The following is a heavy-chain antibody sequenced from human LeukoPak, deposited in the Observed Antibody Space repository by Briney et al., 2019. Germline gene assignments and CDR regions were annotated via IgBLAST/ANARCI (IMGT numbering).Heavy chain of an antibody. D-gene: IGHD1-26*01. J-gene: IGHJ6*03. CDR2: IRYDGSNK. CDR1: GFTFSSYG. V-gene: IGHV3-30*02. CDR3: AKGREVGAPYYMDV. Sequence: GGSLRLSCAASGFTFSSYGMHWVRQAPGKGLEWVAFIRYDGSNKYYADSVKGRFTISRDNSKNTLYLQMNSLRAEDTAVHYCAKGREVGAPYYMDVWGKGTTVTVSS.